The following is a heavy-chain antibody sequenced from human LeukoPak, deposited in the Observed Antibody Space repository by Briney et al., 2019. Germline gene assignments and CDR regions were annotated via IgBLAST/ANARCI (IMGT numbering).Heavy chain of an antibody. CDR2: IRYDGSNK. Sequence: PGGSLRLPCAPSGFTFGSYWMHWVGQAPARGLEWVAFIRYDGSNKYYADSVKGRFTISRDNPKNTLFLQMNSLRAEDTAVYYCAKGQTISEDYWGQGTLVTVSS. CDR1: GFTFGSYW. D-gene: IGHD3-3*01. V-gene: IGHV3-30*02. J-gene: IGHJ4*02. CDR3: AKGQTISEDY.